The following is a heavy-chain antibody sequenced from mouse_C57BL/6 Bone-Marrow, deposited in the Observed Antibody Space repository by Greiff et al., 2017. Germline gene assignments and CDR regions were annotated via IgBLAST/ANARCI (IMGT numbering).Heavy chain of an antibody. D-gene: IGHD2-3*01. V-gene: IGHV1-69*01. CDR2: IDPSDSYT. CDR1: GYTFTSYW. Sequence: VQLQQPGAELVMPGASVKLSCKASGYTFTSYWMHWVKQRPGQGLEWIGEIDPSDSYTNYNQKFKGKSTLTVDKSSSTAYMQLSSLTSEVSAVDYCARGCGYYVGGYFDVWGTGTTVTVSS. J-gene: IGHJ1*03. CDR3: ARGCGYYVGGYFDV.